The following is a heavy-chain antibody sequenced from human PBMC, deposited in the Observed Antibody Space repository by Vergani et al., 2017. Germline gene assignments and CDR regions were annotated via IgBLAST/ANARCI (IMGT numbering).Heavy chain of an antibody. CDR2: IYTSGAT. CDR3: ARDGGEYDKDALDV. Sequence: QVQLQESGPGLVKPSQTLSLTCTVSGGSFSTGGQSWTWLRQSAGKGLEWIGRIYTSGATNYNPSLRSRAIMSVDPAKKQFSLKLTSVTAADTAVYNCARDGGEYDKDALDVWGQGTKVTVTS. J-gene: IGHJ3*01. V-gene: IGHV4-61*02. D-gene: IGHD2-21*01. CDR1: GGSFSTGGQS.